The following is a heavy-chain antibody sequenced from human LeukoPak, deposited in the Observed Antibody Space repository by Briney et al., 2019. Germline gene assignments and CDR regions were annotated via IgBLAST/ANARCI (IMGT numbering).Heavy chain of an antibody. Sequence: SETLSLTCTVSGGSISSGSYYWSWIRQPAGKGLEWIGRIYTSGSTNYNPSLKSRVTISVDTSKNQFSLKLSSVTAADTAVYYCARAMEGFTMVRGPPAAFDIWGQGTMVTVSS. V-gene: IGHV4-61*02. CDR1: GGSISSGSYY. J-gene: IGHJ3*02. D-gene: IGHD3-10*01. CDR2: IYTSGST. CDR3: ARAMEGFTMVRGPPAAFDI.